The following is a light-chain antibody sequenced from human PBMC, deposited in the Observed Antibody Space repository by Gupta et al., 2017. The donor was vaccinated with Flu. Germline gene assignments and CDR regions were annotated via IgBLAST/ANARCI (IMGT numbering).Light chain of an antibody. CDR3: CSYAGSSAL. V-gene: IGLV2-23*02. CDR1: SSDVGNHNL. J-gene: IGLJ3*02. Sequence: SALTQPASVTGSPGQSLTIPCTGTSSDVGNHNLVSCYQQHTDEAPEIMIDEVNKRPSGVSNRFSGSKSGNTASLTISGLQAEDEADYYCCSYAGSSALFGGGTKVTVL. CDR2: EVN.